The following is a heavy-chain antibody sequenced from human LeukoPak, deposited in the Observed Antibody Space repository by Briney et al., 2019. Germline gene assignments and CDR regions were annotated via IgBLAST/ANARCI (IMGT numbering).Heavy chain of an antibody. V-gene: IGHV3-21*01. Sequence: GGSLRLSCGASGFTFSSYSMNWVRQAPGKGLEWVSSISSSSSYIYYADSVKGRFTISRDNAKNSLYLQMNSLRAEDTAVYYCARGRSAAPRGSDYWGQGTLVTVSS. CDR3: ARGRSAAPRGSDY. CDR1: GFTFSSYS. CDR2: ISSSSSYI. D-gene: IGHD6-6*01. J-gene: IGHJ4*02.